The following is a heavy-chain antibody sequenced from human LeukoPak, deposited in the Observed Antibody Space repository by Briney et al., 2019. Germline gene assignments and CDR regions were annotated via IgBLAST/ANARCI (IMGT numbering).Heavy chain of an antibody. CDR3: ARVGPLSGGQFYFDY. J-gene: IGHJ4*02. Sequence: ASVKVSCKASGYTFTTYYVHWVRQAPGQGLEWMGIINPSGGSTTYAQKFRARLTMTRDMSTSTVYMELSSLRSEDTALYHCARVGPLSGGQFYFDYWGQGTLVTVSS. V-gene: IGHV1-46*01. CDR2: INPSGGST. D-gene: IGHD5-24*01. CDR1: GYTFTTYY.